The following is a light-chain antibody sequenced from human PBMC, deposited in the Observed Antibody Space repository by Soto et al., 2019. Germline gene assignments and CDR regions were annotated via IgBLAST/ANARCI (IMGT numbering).Light chain of an antibody. V-gene: IGLV2-8*01. CDR1: SSAVGGYNY. CDR3: SSYAGTSYV. J-gene: IGLJ1*01. CDR2: EVS. Sequence: QSALTQPPSASGSPGQSVTISCTGTSSAVGGYNYVSWYQLHPGKAPKLMIYEVSKRPSGVPDRFSGSKSGNTASLTVSGLQAEDEADYYCSSYAGTSYVFGTGTKLTVL.